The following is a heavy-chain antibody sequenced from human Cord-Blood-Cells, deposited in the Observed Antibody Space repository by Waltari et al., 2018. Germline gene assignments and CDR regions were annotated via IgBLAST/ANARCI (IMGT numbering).Heavy chain of an antibody. CDR2: ISYDGSNK. D-gene: IGHD3-22*01. V-gene: IGHV3-30*18. CDR3: AKDYYDSSGYFDY. CDR1: GFTFSSYG. J-gene: IGHJ4*02. Sequence: QVQLVESGGGVVQPGRSLRLSCAASGFTFSSYGMHWVRQAPGKGLEWGAVISYDGSNKYYADSVKGRFTIARDNSKNTLYLQMNSLRAEDTAVYYCAKDYYDSSGYFDYWGQGTLVTVSS.